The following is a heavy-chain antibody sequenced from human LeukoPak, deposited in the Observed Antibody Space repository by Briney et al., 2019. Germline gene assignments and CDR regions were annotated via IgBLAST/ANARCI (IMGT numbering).Heavy chain of an antibody. Sequence: SETVSLTCTVSGGTINRYYWSWIRQPAGKGLEWIGRIYTSGSTNYKPSLKSRVTMSVDTSKNQFSLKLSSVTAADTAVYYCARVGEKLSYYYFDYWGQGTLVTVSS. CDR2: IYTSGST. CDR3: ARVGEKLSYYYFDY. V-gene: IGHV4-4*07. D-gene: IGHD2-21*01. J-gene: IGHJ4*02. CDR1: GGTINRYY.